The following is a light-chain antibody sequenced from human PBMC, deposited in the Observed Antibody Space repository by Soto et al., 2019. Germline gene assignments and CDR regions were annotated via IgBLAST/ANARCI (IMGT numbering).Light chain of an antibody. CDR1: QSVRSTY. CDR3: QQFSGSVT. CDR2: GAS. V-gene: IGKV3-20*01. J-gene: IGKJ4*01. Sequence: EVVLTQSPGTLSLSPGERATLSCRASQSVRSTYLAWYQQKPGQAPRLLIYGASKRQRGVPDRFSGGGSETDFPLTISSLEPEDFAVYSCQQFSGSVTFGGGTRVDIK.